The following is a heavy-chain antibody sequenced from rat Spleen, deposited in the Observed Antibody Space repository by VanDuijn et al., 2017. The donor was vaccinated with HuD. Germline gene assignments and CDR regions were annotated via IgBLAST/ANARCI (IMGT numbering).Heavy chain of an antibody. D-gene: IGHD5-1*01. Sequence: EVQLVESGGGLVQPGRSMKLSCAASGFSFSDYNMAWVRQAPKKGLEWVTSISYDGGNTFYRDSVKGRFTISRDNTKSSLYLQMDSLRSEDTATYYCTTQWELYHWGQGVMVTVSS. V-gene: IGHV5-20*01. CDR2: ISYDGGNT. CDR1: GFSFSDYN. J-gene: IGHJ2*01. CDR3: TTQWELYH.